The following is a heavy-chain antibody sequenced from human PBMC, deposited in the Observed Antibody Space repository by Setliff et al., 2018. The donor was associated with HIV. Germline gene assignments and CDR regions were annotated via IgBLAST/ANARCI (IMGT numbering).Heavy chain of an antibody. D-gene: IGHD3-10*01. CDR1: GFIFSRYS. V-gene: IGHV3-48*01. Sequence: GSLRLSCAASGFIFSRYSMNWVRQTPGRGLEWIAYISGEETTHYAESVKGRFTISRDNSKNTLYLQMNSLRAEDTAVYYCAKDAGGGEFPDYWGQGTLVTVSS. J-gene: IGHJ4*02. CDR3: AKDAGGGEFPDY. CDR2: ISGEETT.